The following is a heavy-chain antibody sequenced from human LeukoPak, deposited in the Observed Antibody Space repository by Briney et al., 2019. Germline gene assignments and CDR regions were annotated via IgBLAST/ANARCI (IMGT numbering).Heavy chain of an antibody. Sequence: GGSLRLSCAASGFTFSSYNMNWVRQAPGKGLEWVSYIGSASNIIYYADSVKGRFTISRDNAKNSLYLQMNSLRDEDTAVYFCARDASGDSLLKYWGQGTLVTVSS. V-gene: IGHV3-48*02. CDR1: GFTFSSYN. J-gene: IGHJ4*02. CDR3: ARDASGDSLLKY. CDR2: IGSASNII. D-gene: IGHD2-21*01.